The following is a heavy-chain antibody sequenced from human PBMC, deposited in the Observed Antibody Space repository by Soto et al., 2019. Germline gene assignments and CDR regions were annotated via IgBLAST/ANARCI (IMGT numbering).Heavy chain of an antibody. CDR3: ARPEYSSSSYGMDV. CDR2: ISSSSSTI. D-gene: IGHD6-6*01. V-gene: IGHV3-48*02. J-gene: IGHJ6*02. CDR1: GFTFSSYS. Sequence: EVXLXXSXGGLVXXGGSLRXXCAAXGFTFSSYSMNWVRQAPGKXXXWVSYISSSSSTIYYADSVKGRFTISXXXXXXXXXXXXXXXXDEDTAVYYCARPEYSSSSYGMDVWGQGTTVTVSS.